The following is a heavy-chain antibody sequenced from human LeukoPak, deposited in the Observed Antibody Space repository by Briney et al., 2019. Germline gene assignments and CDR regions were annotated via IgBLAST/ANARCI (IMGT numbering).Heavy chain of an antibody. V-gene: IGHV1-46*01. J-gene: IGHJ4*02. D-gene: IGHD5-12*01. CDR2: INPSGGST. CDR3: ARDRSGYDLIDY. Sequence: IINPSGGSTSYAQKFQGRVTMTRDTSTSTVYMELSSLRSEDTAVYYCARDRSGYDLIDYWGQGTLVTVSS.